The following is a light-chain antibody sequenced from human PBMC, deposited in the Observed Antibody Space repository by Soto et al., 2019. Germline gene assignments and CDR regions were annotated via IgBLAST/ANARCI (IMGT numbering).Light chain of an antibody. CDR3: QQYNIWPRA. J-gene: IGKJ3*01. V-gene: IGKV3-15*01. CDR2: GAS. CDR1: QTVSSS. Sequence: EIVMAQSPATLSVSPGERATLSCRASQTVSSSLAWFQQKPGQAPRLLIYGASTRATGIPGRFSGSGSGTEFTLTISSLQSADLAVYYCQQYNIWPRAFGPGTKVDIK.